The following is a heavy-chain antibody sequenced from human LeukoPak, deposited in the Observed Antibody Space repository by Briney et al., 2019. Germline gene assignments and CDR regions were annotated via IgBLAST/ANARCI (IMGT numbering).Heavy chain of an antibody. CDR2: INPNSGGT. Sequence: VSVKVSCKASGYTFTGYYMHWVRQAPGQGLEWMGWINPNSGGTSYAQKFQGRVTMTRDTSVTTACMELSRLRSDDTAVYYCARYSGYDEPFEYWGQGTLVTVSS. D-gene: IGHD5-12*01. V-gene: IGHV1-2*02. CDR1: GYTFTGYY. CDR3: ARYSGYDEPFEY. J-gene: IGHJ4*02.